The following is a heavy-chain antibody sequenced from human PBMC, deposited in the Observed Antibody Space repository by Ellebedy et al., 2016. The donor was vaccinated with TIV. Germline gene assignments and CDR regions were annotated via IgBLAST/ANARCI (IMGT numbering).Heavy chain of an antibody. J-gene: IGHJ5*02. CDR3: ARDWGGALPIDQ. Sequence: GGSLRLXXAASGFSFSNYWMSWVRQAPGKGLEWVANIKTDGSKTNYVDSVKGRFTISRDNAKNSLYLQMNSLTAEDTAVYYCARDWGGALPIDQWGQGTRVTVSS. D-gene: IGHD3-16*01. V-gene: IGHV3-7*01. CDR1: GFSFSNYW. CDR2: IKTDGSKT.